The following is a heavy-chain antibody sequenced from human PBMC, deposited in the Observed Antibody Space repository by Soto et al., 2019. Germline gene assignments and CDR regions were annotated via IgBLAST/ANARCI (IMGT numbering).Heavy chain of an antibody. D-gene: IGHD5-12*01. J-gene: IGHJ4*01. V-gene: IGHV4-59*01. Sequence: PSETLSLSCTVSGGSISGCYWSWIRQPPGKGLEWIGYIYYSGSTNYNPSLKSRVTISVDTSKNQFSLKLSSVTAADTAVYYCARVPYSGFVYDYWGHGTLVTVSS. CDR2: IYYSGST. CDR3: ARVPYSGFVYDY. CDR1: GGSISGCY.